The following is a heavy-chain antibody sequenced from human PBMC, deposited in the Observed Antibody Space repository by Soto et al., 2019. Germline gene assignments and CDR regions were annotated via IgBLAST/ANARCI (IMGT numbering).Heavy chain of an antibody. J-gene: IGHJ4*02. Sequence: GESLKISCKASGYSFSGYWIAWVRQMPGKGLEWMGIIYPDDSDTRYSPSFEGQVTISAAKSISTAYLQWSSLKASDTAMYYCARYCSGGSCYRPSYQFDCWGQGTLVTVSS. CDR3: ARYCSGGSCYRPSYQFDC. CDR1: GYSFSGYW. V-gene: IGHV5-51*01. D-gene: IGHD2-15*01. CDR2: IYPDDSDT.